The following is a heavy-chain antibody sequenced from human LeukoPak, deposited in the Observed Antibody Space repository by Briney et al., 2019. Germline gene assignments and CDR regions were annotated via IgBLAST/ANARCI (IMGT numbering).Heavy chain of an antibody. CDR3: ARDLGSWYHDAFDI. CDR2: ISSSSIYI. D-gene: IGHD6-13*01. V-gene: IGHV3-21*01. J-gene: IGHJ3*02. CDR1: GFTFSSYS. Sequence: GGSLRLSRAASGFTFSSYSMNWVRQAPGKGLECVSSISSSSIYIYYADSVKGRFTISRDNAKSSLYLQMNSLRAEDTAVYYCARDLGSWYHDAFDIWGQGTMVTVSS.